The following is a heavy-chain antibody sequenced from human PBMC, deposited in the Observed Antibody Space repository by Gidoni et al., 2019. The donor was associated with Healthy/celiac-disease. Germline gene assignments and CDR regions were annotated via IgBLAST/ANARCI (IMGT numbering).Heavy chain of an antibody. V-gene: IGHV3-23*01. D-gene: IGHD6-19*01. CDR1: GFTFSSYA. CDR2: ISGRGGST. CDR3: AKVPDQWLANFDY. J-gene: IGHJ4*02. Sequence: EVQLLESGGGLVQPGGSLRLSCAASGFTFSSYAMSWVRQAPGKGLEWVSAISGRGGSTYYADSVKGRFTISRDNSKNTLYLQMNSLRAEDTAVYYCAKVPDQWLANFDYWGQGTLVTVSS.